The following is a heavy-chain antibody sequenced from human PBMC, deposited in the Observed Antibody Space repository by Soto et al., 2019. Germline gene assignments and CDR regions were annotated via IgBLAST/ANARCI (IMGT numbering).Heavy chain of an antibody. J-gene: IGHJ4*02. Sequence: SETLSLTCAVSGGSISSGGYSWSWIRQPPGKGLEWIGYIYHSGTTNYNPSLKSPVTMSVDRSKNQFSLKLSSVTAADTAVYFCARGEDVGSYYNYWGQGTLVTVSS. D-gene: IGHD3-10*01. V-gene: IGHV4-30-2*01. CDR3: ARGEDVGSYYNY. CDR1: GGSISSGGYS. CDR2: IYHSGTT.